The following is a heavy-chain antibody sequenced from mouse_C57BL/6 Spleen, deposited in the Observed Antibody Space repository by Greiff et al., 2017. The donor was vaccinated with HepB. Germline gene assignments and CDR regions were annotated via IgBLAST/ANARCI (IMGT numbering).Heavy chain of an antibody. CDR1: GYSITSGYY. D-gene: IGHD2-2*01. V-gene: IGHV3-6*01. CDR3: ASGGYDGFAY. CDR2: ISYDGSN. J-gene: IGHJ3*01. Sequence: DVKLQESGPGLVKPSQSLSLTCSVTGYSITSGYYWNWIRQFPGNKLEWMGYISYDGSNNYNPSLKNQISITRDTSKNQFFLKLNSVTTEDTATYYCASGGYDGFAYWGQGTLVTVSA.